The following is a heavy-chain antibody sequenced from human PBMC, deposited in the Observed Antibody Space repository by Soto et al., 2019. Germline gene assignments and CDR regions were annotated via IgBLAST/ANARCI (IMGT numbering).Heavy chain of an antibody. CDR1: GGSFSAYY. CDR3: ARDNILGILYGGMDV. CDR2: INHSGST. Sequence: PSETLSLTCAVYGGSFSAYYWSWIRQPPGKGLEWIGEINHSGSTNYNPSLKSRVTISVDTSKNQFSLKLSSVTAADTAVYYCARDNILGILYGGMDVWGQGTTVTVSS. D-gene: IGHD3-3*01. V-gene: IGHV4-34*01. J-gene: IGHJ6*02.